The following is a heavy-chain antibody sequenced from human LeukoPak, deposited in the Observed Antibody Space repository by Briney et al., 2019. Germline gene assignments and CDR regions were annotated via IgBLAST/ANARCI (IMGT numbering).Heavy chain of an antibody. J-gene: IGHJ4*02. D-gene: IGHD6-13*01. Sequence: APVKVSCKVSGYTLTELSMHWVRQAPGKGLEWMGGFDPEDGETIYAQKFQGRVTMTEDTSTDTAYMELSSLRSEDTAVYYCATDQGRGAAAGLFDYWGQGTLVTVSS. CDR2: FDPEDGET. V-gene: IGHV1-24*01. CDR3: ATDQGRGAAAGLFDY. CDR1: GYTLTELS.